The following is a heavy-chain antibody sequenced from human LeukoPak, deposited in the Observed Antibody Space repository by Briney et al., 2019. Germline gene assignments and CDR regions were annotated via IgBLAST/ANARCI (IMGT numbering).Heavy chain of an antibody. CDR3: ARALRNYDFWSGPLNY. J-gene: IGHJ4*02. CDR2: IRYDGSNK. V-gene: IGHV3-30*02. CDR1: GLTFSSYG. D-gene: IGHD3-3*01. Sequence: GGSLRLSCAASGLTFSSYGMHWVRQAPGKGLEWVAFIRYDGSNKYYADSVKGRFTISRDNSKNTLYLQMNSLRAEDTAVYYCARALRNYDFWSGPLNYWGQGTLVTVSS.